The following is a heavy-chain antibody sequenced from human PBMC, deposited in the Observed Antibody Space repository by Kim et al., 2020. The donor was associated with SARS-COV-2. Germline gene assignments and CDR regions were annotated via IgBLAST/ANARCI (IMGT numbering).Heavy chain of an antibody. D-gene: IGHD3-10*01. Sequence: YGAPAKGRFTISRDDSQNMFYVQMTNLKTEDTAVYYCATGGPYDGYYFNYWGQGTLVTVSS. J-gene: IGHJ4*02. V-gene: IGHV3-15*01. CDR3: ATGGPYDGYYFNY.